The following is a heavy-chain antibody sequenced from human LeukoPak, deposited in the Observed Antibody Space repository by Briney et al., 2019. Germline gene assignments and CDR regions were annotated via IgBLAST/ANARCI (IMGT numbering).Heavy chain of an antibody. V-gene: IGHV3-11*06. J-gene: IGHJ4*02. CDR1: AFTFTDYC. CDR3: ARGGRNGYFDY. CDR2: ISSSSAYT. Sequence: GGSLRLSCAASAFTFTDYCMSWIRQAPGKGLEWVSYISSSSAYTNYAVSVKGRFTISRDNAKNSLYLQMNSLRADDTAVYYCARGGRNGYFDYWGQGTLVTVSS.